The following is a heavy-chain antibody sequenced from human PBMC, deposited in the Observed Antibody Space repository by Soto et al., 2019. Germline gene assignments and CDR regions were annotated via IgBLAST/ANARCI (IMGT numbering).Heavy chain of an antibody. J-gene: IGHJ4*02. CDR1: GFTFSSYA. CDR3: AKTRSLWFGEFYIWDY. CDR2: ISGSGGST. V-gene: IGHV3-23*01. D-gene: IGHD3-10*01. Sequence: GGSLRLSCAASGFTFSSYAMSWVRQAPGKGLEWVSAISGSGGSTYYADSVKGRFTISRDNSKNTLYLQMNSLRAEDTAVYYCAKTRSLWFGEFYIWDYWGQGTLVTVSS.